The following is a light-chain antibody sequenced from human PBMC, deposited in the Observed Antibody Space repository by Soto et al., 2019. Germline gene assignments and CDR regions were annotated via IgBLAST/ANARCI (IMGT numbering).Light chain of an antibody. J-gene: IGKJ4*01. CDR1: QSVSSN. CDR2: GAS. CDR3: QQYNNWPLT. V-gene: IGKV3-15*01. Sequence: EVVLTQSPGTLSLSPGERATLSCRASQSVSSNYVAWYQQKPGQAPRLLIYGASTRATGIPARFSGSGSGTEFTLTISSLQSEDFAVYYCQQYNNWPLTFGGGTKVDIK.